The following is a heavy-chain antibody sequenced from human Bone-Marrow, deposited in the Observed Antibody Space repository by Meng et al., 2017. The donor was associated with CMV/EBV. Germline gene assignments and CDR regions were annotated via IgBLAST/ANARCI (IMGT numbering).Heavy chain of an antibody. D-gene: IGHD1/OR15-1a*01. J-gene: IGHJ3*02. CDR2: ISSSSSYI. Sequence: GESLRLSCAASGFTFSSYSMNWVRQAPGKGLEWVSSISSSSSYIYYADSVKGRFTISRDNAKNSLYLQMNSLRAEDTAVYYCAREGTADDAFDIWGQGTMVTVSS. CDR1: GFTFSSYS. CDR3: AREGTADDAFDI. V-gene: IGHV3-21*01.